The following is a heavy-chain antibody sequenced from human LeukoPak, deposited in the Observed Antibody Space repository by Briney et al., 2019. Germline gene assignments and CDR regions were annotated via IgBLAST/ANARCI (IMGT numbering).Heavy chain of an antibody. D-gene: IGHD2-8*01. CDR2: INQGGST. V-gene: IGHV4-34*01. Sequence: SETLSLTCAVYGRSFSGYYWTWIRQPPGKGLEWIGEINQGGSTNYSPSLKSRVTISADTSNNQFYLNLNSVIAADTAVYYCARGLVGPRCSIWGQATMVTVSS. CDR1: GRSFSGYY. J-gene: IGHJ3*02. CDR3: ARGLVGPRCSI.